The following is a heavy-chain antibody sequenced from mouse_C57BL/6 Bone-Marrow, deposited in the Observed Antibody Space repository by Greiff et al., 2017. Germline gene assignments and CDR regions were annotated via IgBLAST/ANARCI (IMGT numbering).Heavy chain of an antibody. Sequence: VQLQQPGAELVKPGASVKVSCKASGYTFPSYWMPWVKQRPGQGLEWIGRFHPSDSDPSYHQKFQGKAPLPVAKSSSHAYRQLSSLTSEDSAVYYCAISSNYWYFDVGGTGTTVTVSS. J-gene: IGHJ1*03. CDR1: GYTFPSYW. CDR3: AISSNYWYFDV. CDR2: FHPSDSDP. V-gene: IGHV1-74*01. D-gene: IGHD1-1*01.